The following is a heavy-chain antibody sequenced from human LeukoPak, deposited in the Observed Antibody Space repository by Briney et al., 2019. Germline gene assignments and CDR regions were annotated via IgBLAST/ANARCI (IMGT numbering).Heavy chain of an antibody. Sequence: ASVKVSCKASGYTFTGYYMHWVRQAPGQGLEWMGRINPNSGGTNYAQKFQGRVTMTRDTSISTAYMELSRLRSDDTAVYYCARQRSGSCVSVFEYFQHWGQGTLVTVSS. CDR2: INPNSGGT. V-gene: IGHV1-2*06. CDR1: GYTFTGYY. CDR3: ARQRSGSCVSVFEYFQH. D-gene: IGHD1-26*01. J-gene: IGHJ1*01.